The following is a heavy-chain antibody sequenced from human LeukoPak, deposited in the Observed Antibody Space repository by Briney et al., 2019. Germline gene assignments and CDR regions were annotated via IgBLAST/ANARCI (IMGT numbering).Heavy chain of an antibody. CDR3: ARDTPQHLKRFDY. D-gene: IGHD6-13*01. V-gene: IGHV1-18*01. J-gene: IGHJ4*02. CDR2: INTYNGNT. Sequence: ASVKVSCKASGYTLTKFGMSWVRQAPGQGLEWLGWINTYNGNTKLGEKFQGRVTMTTDTSTSIVYMELTSLRTDDTAVYFCARDTPQHLKRFDYWGQGTLITVSS. CDR1: GYTLTKFG.